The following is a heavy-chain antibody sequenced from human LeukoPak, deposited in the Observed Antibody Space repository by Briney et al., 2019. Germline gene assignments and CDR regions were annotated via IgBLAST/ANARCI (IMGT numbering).Heavy chain of an antibody. D-gene: IGHD2-2*01. CDR1: GFTFSSYS. V-gene: IGHV3-33*01. CDR3: ARDQPALGIDY. Sequence: GRPLRLSCAASGFTFSSYSMHWVRQAPGKGLEWVAVIWYDGSNKYYADSVKGRFTISRDNSKNTLYLQMNSLRAEDTAVYYCARDQPALGIDYWGQGTLVTVSS. J-gene: IGHJ4*02. CDR2: IWYDGSNK.